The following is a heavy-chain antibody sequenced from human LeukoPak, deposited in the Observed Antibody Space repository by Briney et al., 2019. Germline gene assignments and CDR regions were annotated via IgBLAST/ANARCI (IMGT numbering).Heavy chain of an antibody. V-gene: IGHV4-59*12. J-gene: IGHJ1*01. CDR3: ARSHPQYYYDSSGYSRRYFQH. CDR2: IYYSGST. D-gene: IGHD3-22*01. CDR1: GGSISNYY. Sequence: SETLSLTCTVSGGSISNYYWSWIRQPPGKGLEWIGYIYYSGSTNYNPSLKSRVTISVDTSKNQFSLKLSSVTAADTAVYYCARSHPQYYYDSSGYSRRYFQHWGQGTLVTVSS.